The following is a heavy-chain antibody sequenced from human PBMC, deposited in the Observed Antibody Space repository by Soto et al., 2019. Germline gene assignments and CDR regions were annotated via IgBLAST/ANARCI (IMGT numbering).Heavy chain of an antibody. Sequence: ASVKVSCKASGYTFTSYAMHWVRQAPGQRLEWMGWINAGNGNTKYSQKFQGRVTITRDTSASTAYMELSSLRSEDTAVYYCARLDIVAAAGIDYWGQGTLVTVSS. CDR2: INAGNGNT. V-gene: IGHV1-3*01. J-gene: IGHJ4*02. D-gene: IGHD6-13*01. CDR1: GYTFTSYA. CDR3: ARLDIVAAAGIDY.